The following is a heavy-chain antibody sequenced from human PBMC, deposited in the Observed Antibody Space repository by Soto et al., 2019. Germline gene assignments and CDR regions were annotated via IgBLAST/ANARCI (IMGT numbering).Heavy chain of an antibody. D-gene: IGHD6-19*01. Sequence: SETLSLTCAVSGYSISSSNWWGWIRQPPGKGLEWIGYIYYSGSTYYNPSLKSRVTMSVDTSKNQFSLKLSSVTAADTAVYYCARGRFPSVAGRGPLGYWGQRTLVTVSS. CDR3: ARGRFPSVAGRGPLGY. CDR1: GYSISSSNW. CDR2: IYYSGST. V-gene: IGHV4-28*03. J-gene: IGHJ4*02.